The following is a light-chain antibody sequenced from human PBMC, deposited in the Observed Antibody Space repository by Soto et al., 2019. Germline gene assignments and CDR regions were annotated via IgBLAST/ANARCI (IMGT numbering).Light chain of an antibody. CDR1: SSNIGAGFD. J-gene: IGLJ7*01. CDR3: QSFGGRLNRVV. Sequence: QSVLTQPPSVSGAPGQRVTISCTGSSSNIGAGFDVHWYQQLPGKAPKLLIYGNKNRPSGVPDRFSVSRSGSSASLAITGLQAEDEADYYCQSFGGRLNRVVFGGGTQLPVL. V-gene: IGLV1-40*01. CDR2: GNK.